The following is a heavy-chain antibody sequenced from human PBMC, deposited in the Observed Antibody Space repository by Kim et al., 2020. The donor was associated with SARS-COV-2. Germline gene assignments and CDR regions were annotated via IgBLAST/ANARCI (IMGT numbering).Heavy chain of an antibody. D-gene: IGHD2-2*01. Sequence: ASVKVSCKASGYTFTSYYMHWVRQAPGQGLEWMGIINPSGGSTSYAQKFQGRVTMTRDTSTSTVYMELSSLRSEDTAVYYCARNTNLGYCSSTSCYGDYNYYGMDVRSQGTTVTVSS. V-gene: IGHV1-46*01. CDR1: GYTFTSYY. CDR3: ARNTNLGYCSSTSCYGDYNYYGMDV. CDR2: INPSGGST. J-gene: IGHJ6*02.